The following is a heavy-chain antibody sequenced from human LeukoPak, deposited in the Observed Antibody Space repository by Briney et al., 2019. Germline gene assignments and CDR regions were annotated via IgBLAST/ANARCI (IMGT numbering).Heavy chain of an antibody. CDR1: GYTFTSYG. J-gene: IGHJ4*02. CDR3: ARGPMKEYYFDY. D-gene: IGHD3-22*01. V-gene: IGHV1-18*01. Sequence: ASVKVSCKASGYTFTSYGISWVRQAPGQGLEWMGWISAYNGNTSYAQKFQGRVTMTRDTSTSTVYMELSSLRSEDTAVYYCARGPMKEYYFDYWGQGTLVTVSS. CDR2: ISAYNGNT.